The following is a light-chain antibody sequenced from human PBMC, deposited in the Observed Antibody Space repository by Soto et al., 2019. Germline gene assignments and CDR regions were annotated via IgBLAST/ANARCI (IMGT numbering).Light chain of an antibody. Sequence: QSALTQPASVSGSPGQSITISCTGTSSDVGSYNRVSWNQQAPGTAPKLMIYEVSNRPSGVSNRFSGSKSGNTASLTISGLQAEDEADYFCNSYTTSSTYVFGTGTKLTVL. CDR2: EVS. CDR3: NSYTTSSTYV. CDR1: SSDVGSYNR. V-gene: IGLV2-14*01. J-gene: IGLJ1*01.